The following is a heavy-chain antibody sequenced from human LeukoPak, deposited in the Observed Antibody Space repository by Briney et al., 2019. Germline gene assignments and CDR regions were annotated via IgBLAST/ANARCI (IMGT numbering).Heavy chain of an antibody. CDR2: INPNSGGT. Sequence: GASVKVSCKASGYTFTSYGISWVRQAPGQGLEWMGWINPNSGGTDYAQKFQGRVTMTRDTSISTAYMELSRLRSDDTAVYYCARDYDFWSGYYKGAFDMWGQGTMVTVSS. V-gene: IGHV1-2*02. CDR3: ARDYDFWSGYYKGAFDM. D-gene: IGHD3-3*01. J-gene: IGHJ3*02. CDR1: GYTFTSYG.